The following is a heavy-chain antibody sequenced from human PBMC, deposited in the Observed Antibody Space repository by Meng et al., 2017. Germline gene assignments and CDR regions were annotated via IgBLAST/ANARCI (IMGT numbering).Heavy chain of an antibody. CDR2: IIPILGIA. CDR1: GGTFSSYT. D-gene: IGHD2-15*01. CDR3: AIIYCSGGSCSPDFDY. J-gene: IGHJ4*02. V-gene: IGHV1-69*02. Sequence: QVQLVQSGAKVKKPGSSVKVSCKASGGTFSSYTISWVRQAPGQGLEWMGRIIPILGIANYAQKFQGRVTITADKSTSTAYMELSSLRSEDTAVYYCAIIYCSGGSCSPDFDYWGQGTLVTVSS.